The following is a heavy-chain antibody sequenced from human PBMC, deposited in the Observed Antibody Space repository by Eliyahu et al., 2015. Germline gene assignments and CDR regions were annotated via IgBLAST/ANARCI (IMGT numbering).Heavy chain of an antibody. D-gene: IGHD3-16*02. J-gene: IGHJ4*02. Sequence: QVQLQQWGAGLLKPSXTLSLTCAVYGGSXSGYXXIXXRQPPGKGLEWIGEINHXGSTNXXPSLKSRVTISVDTSKNQFSLKLSSVTAADTAVYYCARQRYYDYVWGSYPRRVYFDYWGQGTLVTVSS. V-gene: IGHV4-34*01. CDR2: INHXGST. CDR1: GGSXSGYX. CDR3: ARQRYYDYVWGSYPRRVYFDY.